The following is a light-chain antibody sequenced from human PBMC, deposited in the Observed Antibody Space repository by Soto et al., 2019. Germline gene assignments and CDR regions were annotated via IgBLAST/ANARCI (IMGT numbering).Light chain of an antibody. V-gene: IGKV1-5*01. Sequence: DIQMTQSPSTLSASVGDRVTITCRASQSINSWLAWYQQKTGRAPKVLIYDASILESGVPARFSGSGSGTEFTLTISSLQPDDFATYYCQHYNSYSEAFGQGTKVELK. CDR3: QHYNSYSEA. CDR2: DAS. CDR1: QSINSW. J-gene: IGKJ1*01.